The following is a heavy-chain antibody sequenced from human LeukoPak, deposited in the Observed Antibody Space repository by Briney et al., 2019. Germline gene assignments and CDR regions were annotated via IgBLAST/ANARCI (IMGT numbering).Heavy chain of an antibody. V-gene: IGHV4-34*01. CDR1: GGSSSGYY. D-gene: IGHD6-19*01. CDR3: ASLTSGSSCWRTSRDY. CDR2: INHSGST. J-gene: IGHJ4*02. Sequence: SETLSLTCAVYGGSSSGYYWSWIRQPPGKGLEWIGEINHSGSTNYNPSLKSRVTISVDTSKNQFSLKLSSVTAADTAVYYCASLTSGSSCWRTSRDYWGQGTLDTVSS.